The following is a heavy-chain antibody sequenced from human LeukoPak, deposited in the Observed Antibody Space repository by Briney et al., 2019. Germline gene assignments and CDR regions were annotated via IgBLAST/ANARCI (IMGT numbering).Heavy chain of an antibody. D-gene: IGHD3-16*01. CDR3: AKASGRSAYELDY. J-gene: IGHJ4*02. CDR1: GFTFSDYG. CDR2: IRYDGTKK. V-gene: IGHV3-30*02. Sequence: GGSLRLSCVAAGFTFSDYGMHWVRQAPGKGLEWVAFIRYDGTKKYYADSVKGRFTISRDDSKNTVYLQMYSLRPEDTAVYYCAKASGRSAYELDYWGQGTLVTVFS.